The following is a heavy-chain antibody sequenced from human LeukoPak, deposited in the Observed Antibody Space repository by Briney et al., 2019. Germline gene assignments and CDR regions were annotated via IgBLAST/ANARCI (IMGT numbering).Heavy chain of an antibody. V-gene: IGHV4-59*01. D-gene: IGHD3-22*01. CDR3: AREHYYDSSGFRFDP. CDR2: IYYSEST. Sequence: TSETLSLTCSPSGGLMRRYYWSWIRQPPGKGLEWIGYIYYSESTNYNPSLKSRVNISIDTSKIQFSLKLGSVTAADTAVYYCAREHYYDSSGFRFDPWGQGTLVTVYS. J-gene: IGHJ5*02. CDR1: GGLMRRYY.